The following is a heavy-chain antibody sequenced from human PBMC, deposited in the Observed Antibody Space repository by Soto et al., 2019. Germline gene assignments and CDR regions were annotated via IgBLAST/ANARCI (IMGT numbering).Heavy chain of an antibody. Sequence: SETLSLTCTVSGGSISSSSYYWGWIRQPPGKGLEWIGSIYYSGSTYYNPSLKSRVTISVDTSKNQFSLKLSSVTAADTAVYYCASLFYYDSSGYYPHLDYWGQGTLVTVSS. CDR1: GGSISSSSYY. V-gene: IGHV4-39*01. CDR3: ASLFYYDSSGYYPHLDY. CDR2: IYYSGST. D-gene: IGHD3-22*01. J-gene: IGHJ4*02.